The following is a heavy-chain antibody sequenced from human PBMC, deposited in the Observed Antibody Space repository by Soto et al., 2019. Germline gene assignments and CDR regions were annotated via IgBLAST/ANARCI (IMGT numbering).Heavy chain of an antibody. CDR1: GDSITSNSYF. CDR3: ARAPGPAAKVDY. CDR2: IYYSGST. J-gene: IGHJ4*02. Sequence: PSETLSLTCTVSGDSITSNSYFWAWIRQPPGKGLEWIGSIYYSGSTNYNPSLKSRVTISVDTSKNQFSLKLSSVTAADTAVYYCARAPGPAAKVDYWGQGTLVTVSS. D-gene: IGHD2-2*01. V-gene: IGHV4-39*07.